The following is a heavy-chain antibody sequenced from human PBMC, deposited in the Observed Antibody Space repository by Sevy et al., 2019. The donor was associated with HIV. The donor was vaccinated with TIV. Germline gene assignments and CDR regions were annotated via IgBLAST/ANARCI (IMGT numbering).Heavy chain of an antibody. J-gene: IGHJ4*02. CDR2: ISYDGSNK. Sequence: GGSLRLSCAASGFTFSSYAMHWVRQAPGKGLEWVAVISYDGSNKYYADSVKGRFTISRDNAKNTLYLQMNSLRAEDTAVYYCARARYYDSSGDYDYWGQGTLVTVSS. V-gene: IGHV3-30-3*01. D-gene: IGHD3-22*01. CDR3: ARARYYDSSGDYDY. CDR1: GFTFSSYA.